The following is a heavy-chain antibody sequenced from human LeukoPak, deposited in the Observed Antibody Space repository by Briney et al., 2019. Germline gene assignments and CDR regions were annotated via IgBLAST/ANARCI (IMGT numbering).Heavy chain of an antibody. CDR3: ARHFVAVAVWCKRNWFDP. D-gene: IGHD6-19*01. J-gene: IGHJ5*02. V-gene: IGHV4-39*01. CDR2: IYYSGST. Sequence: SETLSLTCTVSGGSISSSSYYWGWIRQPPGKGLEWIGSIYYSGSTYYNPSLKSRVTISVDTSKNQFSLKLSSVTAADTAVYYCARHFVAVAVWCKRNWFDPWGQGTLVTVSS. CDR1: GGSISSSSYY.